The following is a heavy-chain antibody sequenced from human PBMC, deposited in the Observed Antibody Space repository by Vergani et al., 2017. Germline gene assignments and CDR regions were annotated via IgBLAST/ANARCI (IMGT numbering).Heavy chain of an antibody. CDR3: ARARLVGAAVVEDP. V-gene: IGHV4-59*01. D-gene: IGHD1-26*01. CDR2: IYYSGST. Sequence: QVQLQESGPGLVKPSETLSLTCTVSGGSISSYYWSWIRQPPGKGLEWIGYIYYSGSTNYNPSLKSRVTISVDTSKNQFSLKLSSVTAADTAVYYCARARLVGAAVVEDPGGQGTLVTVSS. CDR1: GGSISSYY. J-gene: IGHJ5*02.